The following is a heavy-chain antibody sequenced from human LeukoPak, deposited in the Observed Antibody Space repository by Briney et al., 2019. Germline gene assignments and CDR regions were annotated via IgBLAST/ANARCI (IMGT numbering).Heavy chain of an antibody. CDR1: GGSISTYY. V-gene: IGHV4-59*08. Sequence: SETLSLTCSVSGGSISTYYWSWIRQPPEKGLEWIGYIYYSGSTNYNPSLKSRVTISVDTSRNQFSLKLSAVTAADTAVYYCARLVHDYYDTSGYYRHDGFDIWGQGTIVTVSS. J-gene: IGHJ3*02. D-gene: IGHD3-22*01. CDR2: IYYSGST. CDR3: ARLVHDYYDTSGYYRHDGFDI.